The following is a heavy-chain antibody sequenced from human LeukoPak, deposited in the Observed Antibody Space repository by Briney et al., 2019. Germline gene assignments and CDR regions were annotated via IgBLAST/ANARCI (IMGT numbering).Heavy chain of an antibody. D-gene: IGHD6-19*01. V-gene: IGHV6-1*01. Sequence: SQTLSLTCAISGDSVSSNSAAWNWIRQSPSRGLEWLGRTYYRSKWYNDYAVSVKSRITINPDTSKNQFSLQLNSVTPEDTAVYYCARAKDGSGWYSDVHYYYMDVWGKGTTVTVSS. CDR3: ARAKDGSGWYSDVHYYYMDV. CDR1: GDSVSSNSAA. CDR2: TYYRSKWYN. J-gene: IGHJ6*03.